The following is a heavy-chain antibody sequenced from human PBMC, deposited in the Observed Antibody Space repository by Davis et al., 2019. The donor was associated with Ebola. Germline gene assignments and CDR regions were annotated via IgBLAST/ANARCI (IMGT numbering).Heavy chain of an antibody. CDR2: ISGSGGST. CDR1: GFTFSSYA. V-gene: IGHV3-23*01. Sequence: GESLKISCGASGFTFSSYAMSWVRQAPGKGLEWVSAISGSGGSTYYADSVKGRFTISRDNAKNTLYLQMNSLRAEDTAVYYCARGYSDYWGQGTLVTVSS. CDR3: ARGYSDY. J-gene: IGHJ4*02. D-gene: IGHD2-15*01.